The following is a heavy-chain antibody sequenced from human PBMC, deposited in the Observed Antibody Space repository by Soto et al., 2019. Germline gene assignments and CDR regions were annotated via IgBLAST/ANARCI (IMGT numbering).Heavy chain of an antibody. CDR2: IIPIFGTA. D-gene: IGHD6-6*01. CDR3: ARDRQIVLLGYYYYGMDV. Sequence: GXSVKVSCKASGGPFSSYAIIWVRQAPGQGLEWMGGIIPIFGTANYAQKFQGRVTITADESTSTAYMELSSLRSEDTAVYYCARDRQIVLLGYYYYGMDVWGQGTTVTVSS. V-gene: IGHV1-69*01. CDR1: GGPFSSYA. J-gene: IGHJ6*02.